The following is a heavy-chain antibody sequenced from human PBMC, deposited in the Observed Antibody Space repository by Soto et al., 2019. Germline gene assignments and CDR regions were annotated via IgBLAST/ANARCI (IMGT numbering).Heavy chain of an antibody. J-gene: IGHJ5*02. Sequence: GGSLRLSCAASGFTFSSYAMSWVRQAPGKGLEWVSAISGSGGSTYCADSVKGRFTISRDNSKTTLYLQMSRLRAEHTAVFYCAKDGSGRTYNINWFDPWGQGTLVTVSS. CDR1: GFTFSSYA. CDR2: ISGSGGST. CDR3: AKDGSGRTYNINWFDP. V-gene: IGHV3-23*01. D-gene: IGHD3-10*01.